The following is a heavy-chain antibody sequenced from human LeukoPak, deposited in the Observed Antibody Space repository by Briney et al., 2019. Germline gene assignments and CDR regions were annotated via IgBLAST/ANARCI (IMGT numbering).Heavy chain of an antibody. V-gene: IGHV3-23*01. CDR2: ISGSGGST. D-gene: IGHD4-11*01. J-gene: IGHJ4*02. CDR1: GFTFSSYA. CDR3: AKVMTTVTTYFDY. Sequence: GGSLRLSCAASGFTFSSYAMSWVRQAPGKGLEWVSAISGSGGSTYYAGSVKGRFAISRDNSKNTLYLQMNSLRAEDTAVYYCAKVMTTVTTYFDYWGQGTLVTVSS.